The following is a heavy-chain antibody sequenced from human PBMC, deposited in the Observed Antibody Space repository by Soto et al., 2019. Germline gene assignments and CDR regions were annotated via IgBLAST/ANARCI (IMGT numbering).Heavy chain of an antibody. CDR2: ISYDGSNK. CDR1: GFTFSSYA. Sequence: GGSLRLSCAASGFTFSSYAMHWVRQAPGKGLEWVAVISYDGSNKYYADSVKGRFTISRDNSKNTLYLQMNSLRAEDTAVYYCARDWDLTMIVDNDAFDIWGQGTMVTVSS. D-gene: IGHD3-22*01. J-gene: IGHJ3*02. V-gene: IGHV3-30-3*01. CDR3: ARDWDLTMIVDNDAFDI.